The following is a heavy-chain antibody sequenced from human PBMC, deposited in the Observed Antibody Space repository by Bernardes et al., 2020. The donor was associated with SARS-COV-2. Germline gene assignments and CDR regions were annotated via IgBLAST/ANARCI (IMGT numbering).Heavy chain of an antibody. CDR3: ARYLGAYFDY. CDR2: ISGYNGNT. J-gene: IGHJ4*02. V-gene: IGHV1-18*04. CDR1: GYTFASYG. Sequence: ASVKVSCMTSGYTFASYGVSWVRQAPGQGLEWLGRISGYNGNTNYAQKLQGRVTMTTDTSTSTAYMELRSLRSDDTAMYYCARYLGAYFDYWGQGSLVTVS. D-gene: IGHD2-8*01.